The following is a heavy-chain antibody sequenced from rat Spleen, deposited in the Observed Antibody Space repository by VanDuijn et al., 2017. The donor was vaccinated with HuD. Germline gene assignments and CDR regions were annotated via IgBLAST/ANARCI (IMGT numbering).Heavy chain of an antibody. V-gene: IGHV2-43*01. J-gene: IGHJ2*01. CDR2: IWTGGST. CDR1: GFSLTSYH. Sequence: QVQLKESGPGLVQPSQTLSLTCTVSGFSLTSYHVTWVRQPPGKGLEWLGVIWTGGSTIYNSLLKPRLSISRDTSKSQVFLNMDSLQTEDTATYYCARATRYYYSGEGIMDAWGQGVMVTVSS. CDR3: ARATRYYYSGEGIMDA. D-gene: IGHD1-1*01.